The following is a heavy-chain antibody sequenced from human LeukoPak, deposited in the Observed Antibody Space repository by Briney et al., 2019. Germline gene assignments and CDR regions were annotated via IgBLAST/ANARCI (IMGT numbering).Heavy chain of an antibody. CDR2: INPSGGST. J-gene: IGHJ5*02. CDR1: GYTFTSYY. Sequence: ASVKVSCKASGYTFTSYYMHWVRQAPGQGLEWMGIINPSGGSTSYAQKFQGRVAMTRDTSTSTVYMELSSLRSEDTAVYYCARDRAQSSRWRYNDFWSGYLNWFDPWGQGTLVTVSS. V-gene: IGHV1-46*01. CDR3: ARDRAQSSRWRYNDFWSGYLNWFDP. D-gene: IGHD3-3*01.